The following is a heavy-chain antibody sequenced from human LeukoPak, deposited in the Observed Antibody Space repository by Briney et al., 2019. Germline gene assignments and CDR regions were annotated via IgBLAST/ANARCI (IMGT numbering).Heavy chain of an antibody. CDR1: GYTFSTYY. Sequence: ASVKVSCKASGYTFSTYYMHWVRQAPGQGLEWMGIISPGGGSATYAQKFKGRVTMTRDTSTSTVYLGLSSLRSGDTAVYYCARAYCTGGSCYIDYWGQGTLVTVSS. J-gene: IGHJ4*02. CDR2: ISPGGGSA. D-gene: IGHD2-8*02. CDR3: ARAYCTGGSCYIDY. V-gene: IGHV1-46*01.